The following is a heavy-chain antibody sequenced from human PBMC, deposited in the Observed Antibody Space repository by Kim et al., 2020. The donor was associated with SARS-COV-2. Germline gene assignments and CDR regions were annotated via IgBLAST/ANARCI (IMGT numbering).Heavy chain of an antibody. V-gene: IGHV4-4*07. D-gene: IGHD6-19*01. Sequence: PLKRRVTMSVDTSKNQFSLKLSSVTAADTAVYYCARPADYSSGWSAFDYWGQGTLVTVSS. J-gene: IGHJ4*02. CDR3: ARPADYSSGWSAFDY.